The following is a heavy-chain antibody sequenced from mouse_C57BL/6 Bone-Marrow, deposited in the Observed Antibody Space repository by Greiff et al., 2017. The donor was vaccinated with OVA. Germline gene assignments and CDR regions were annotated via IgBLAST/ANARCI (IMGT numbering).Heavy chain of an antibody. V-gene: IGHV6-3*01. CDR2: IRLKSDNYAT. CDR3: SSDSSGYGY. Sequence: EVQRVESGGGLVQPGGSMKLSCVASGFTFSNYWMNWVRQSPEKGLEWVAQIRLKSDNYATHYAESVKGRFTISRDDSKSSVYLQMNNLRAEDTGIYYCSSDSSGYGYWGQGTTLTVSS. D-gene: IGHD3-2*02. J-gene: IGHJ2*01. CDR1: GFTFSNYW.